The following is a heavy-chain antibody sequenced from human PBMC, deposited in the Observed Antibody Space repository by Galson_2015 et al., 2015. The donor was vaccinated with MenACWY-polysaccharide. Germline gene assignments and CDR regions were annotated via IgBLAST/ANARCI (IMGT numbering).Heavy chain of an antibody. Sequence: SVKVSCKASGYTFNTYAMNWVRQAPGQGLEWVGGINTNTGNPTYAQGFTGRFAFSLDASVSTAYLQISSLKAEDTAVYYCARDPKQKPTTVPTGRFDFWGQGTLVTVSS. D-gene: IGHD4-17*01. CDR2: INTNTGNP. V-gene: IGHV7-4-1*02. J-gene: IGHJ4*02. CDR3: ARDPKQKPTTVPTGRFDF. CDR1: GYTFNTYA.